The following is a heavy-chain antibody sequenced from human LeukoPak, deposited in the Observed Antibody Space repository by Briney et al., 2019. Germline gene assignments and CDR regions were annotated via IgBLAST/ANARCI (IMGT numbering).Heavy chain of an antibody. CDR1: GFNFSDYS. CDR3: AKDLFGDPYYFDY. CDR2: ISGSGGST. D-gene: IGHD4-17*01. V-gene: IGHV3-23*01. Sequence: PGGSLRLSCAASGFNFSDYSMTWVRQAPGKGLEWVSAISGSGGSTYYADSVKGRFTISRDNSKNTLYLQMNSLRAEDTAVYYCAKDLFGDPYYFDYWGQGTLVTVSS. J-gene: IGHJ4*02.